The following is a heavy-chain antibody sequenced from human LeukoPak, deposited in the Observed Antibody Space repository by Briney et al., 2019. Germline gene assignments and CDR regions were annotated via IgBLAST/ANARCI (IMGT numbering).Heavy chain of an antibody. CDR1: GGSISSYY. V-gene: IGHV4-59*01. CDR3: ARVGGSSWRYFDY. CDR2: IYYSGST. Sequence: SETLSLTCTVSGGSISSYYWSWIRQPPGKGLEWIGYIYYSGSTNYNPSLKSRVTISVDTSKNQFSLKLSSVTAADTAVSYCARVGGSSWRYFDYWGQGTLVTVSS. D-gene: IGHD6-13*01. J-gene: IGHJ4*02.